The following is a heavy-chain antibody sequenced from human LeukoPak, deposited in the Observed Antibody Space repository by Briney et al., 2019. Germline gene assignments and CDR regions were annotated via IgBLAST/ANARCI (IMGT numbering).Heavy chain of an antibody. J-gene: IGHJ4*02. CDR3: ARSGAGRDGYNYLDY. D-gene: IGHD5-24*01. CDR1: GGTFSSYA. CDR2: IIPIFGTA. V-gene: IGHV1-69*13. Sequence: SVKVSCKASGGTFSSYAISWVQQAPGQGLEWMGGIIPIFGTANYAQKFQGRVTITADESTSTAYMELSRLRSEDTAVYYCARSGAGRDGYNYLDYWGQGTLVTVSS.